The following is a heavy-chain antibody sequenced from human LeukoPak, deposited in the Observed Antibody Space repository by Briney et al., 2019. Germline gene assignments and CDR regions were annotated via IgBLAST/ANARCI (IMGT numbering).Heavy chain of an antibody. CDR2: ISSSSSYI. CDR1: GFTFSSYS. V-gene: IGHV3-21*01. D-gene: IGHD1-26*01. CDR3: ARDVLGAIDY. J-gene: IGHJ4*02. Sequence: GGSLRLSCAASGFTFSSYSMNWVRQAPGKGLEWVSSISSSSSYIYYADSVKGRFTISRDNTKNSLYLQMNSLRAEDTAVYYCARDVLGAIDYWGQGTLVTVSS.